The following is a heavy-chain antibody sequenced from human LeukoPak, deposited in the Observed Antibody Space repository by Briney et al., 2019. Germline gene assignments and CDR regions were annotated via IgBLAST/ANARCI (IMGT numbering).Heavy chain of an antibody. J-gene: IGHJ6*03. V-gene: IGHV4-59*01. CDR3: ASGAYSFYYMDV. CDR1: GGSIRSYY. Sequence: SETLSFTCTVSGGSIRSYYWSWIRQPPGKGLEWIGYMYYSGSTSYNPSLKSRVTISVDTSKNQFSLKLSSVTAADTAVYYCASGAYSFYYMDVWGKGTTVTISS. CDR2: MYYSGST. D-gene: IGHD5-18*01.